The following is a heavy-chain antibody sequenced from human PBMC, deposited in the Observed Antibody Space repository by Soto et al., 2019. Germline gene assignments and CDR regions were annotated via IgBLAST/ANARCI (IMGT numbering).Heavy chain of an antibody. CDR1: GYTFTRSG. CDR2: INAGNGNT. J-gene: IGHJ5*02. V-gene: IGHV1-3*01. CDR3: AREYCSSTSCYRHSWFDP. Sequence: GASVKVSCKASGYTFTRSGISWVRQAPGQRLEWMGWINAGNGNTKYSQKFQGRVTITRDTSASTAYMELSSLRSEDTAVYYCAREYCSSTSCYRHSWFDPWGQGTLVTVSS. D-gene: IGHD2-2*01.